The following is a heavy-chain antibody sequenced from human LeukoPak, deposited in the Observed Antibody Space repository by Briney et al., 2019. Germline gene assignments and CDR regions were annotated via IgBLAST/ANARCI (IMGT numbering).Heavy chain of an antibody. V-gene: IGHV3-21*01. CDR3: ARGISITIFGVVVNWFDP. CDR1: GFTFSSYS. J-gene: IGHJ5*02. CDR2: ISSSSSYI. Sequence: NSGGSLRLSCAASGFTFSSYSMNWVRQAPGKGLEWVSSISSSSSYIYYADSVKGRFTISRDNAKNSLYLQMNSLRAEDTAVYYCARGISITIFGVVVNWFDPWGQGTLVTVSS. D-gene: IGHD3-3*01.